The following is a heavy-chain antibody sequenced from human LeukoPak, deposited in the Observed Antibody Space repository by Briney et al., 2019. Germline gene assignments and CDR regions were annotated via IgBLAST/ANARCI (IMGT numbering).Heavy chain of an antibody. V-gene: IGHV1-69*06. J-gene: IGHJ4*02. Sequence: SVKISCKASGATFISYAMSWVRQAPGHGLEWMGGIIPIFGTANYAQKFQGRVTITADKSTSTAYMEVSSLRSEDTAVYYCAGGRPRGYCSGGSCYHNFDYWGQGTLVTVSS. D-gene: IGHD2-15*01. CDR1: GATFISYA. CDR3: AGGRPRGYCSGGSCYHNFDY. CDR2: IIPIFGTA.